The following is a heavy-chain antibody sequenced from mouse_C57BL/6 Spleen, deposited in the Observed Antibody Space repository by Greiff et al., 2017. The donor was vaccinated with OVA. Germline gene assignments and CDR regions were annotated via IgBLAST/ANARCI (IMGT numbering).Heavy chain of an antibody. D-gene: IGHD1-1*01. J-gene: IGHJ4*01. Sequence: QVTLQVSGPGILKSSQTLSLTCSFSGFSLSTSGMGVSWIRQPSGKGLEWLVHIYWDDAKRYNPTLKSRLTTSKDTSSNQVFLKITSVDTADTATYYWAGTDYYGSSHYAMDYWGQGTSVTVSS. CDR2: IYWDDAK. V-gene: IGHV8-12*01. CDR3: AGTDYYGSSHYAMDY. CDR1: GFSLSTSGMG.